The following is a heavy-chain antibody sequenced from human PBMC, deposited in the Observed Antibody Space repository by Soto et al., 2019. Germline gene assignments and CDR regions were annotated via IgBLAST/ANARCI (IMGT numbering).Heavy chain of an antibody. Sequence: QVQLQQWGAGLLKPSETLSLTCAVYGGSFSGYYWTWIRQPPGTGLEWLGEINHSGSTNYNPSLKSRVTISVDTSKNPFSLKLTSVTAADTAVYYCARDKITGLFDYWGQGTLVTVSS. D-gene: IGHD2-8*02. V-gene: IGHV4-34*01. CDR2: INHSGST. J-gene: IGHJ4*02. CDR1: GGSFSGYY. CDR3: ARDKITGLFDY.